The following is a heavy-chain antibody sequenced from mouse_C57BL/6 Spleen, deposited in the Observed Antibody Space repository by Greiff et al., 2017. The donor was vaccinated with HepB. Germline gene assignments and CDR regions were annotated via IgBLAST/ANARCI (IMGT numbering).Heavy chain of an antibody. CDR2: IYPGSGST. D-gene: IGHD2-2*01. CDR3: ARRGSGMVTTRDAMDY. CDR1: GYTFTSYW. V-gene: IGHV1-55*01. Sequence: QVQLQQPGAELVKPGASVKMSCKASGYTFTSYWITWVKQRPGQGLEWIGDIYPGSGSTNYNEKFKSKATLTVATSSSTAYMQLSSLTSEDSAVYYGARRGSGMVTTRDAMDYWGQGTSVTVAS. J-gene: IGHJ4*01.